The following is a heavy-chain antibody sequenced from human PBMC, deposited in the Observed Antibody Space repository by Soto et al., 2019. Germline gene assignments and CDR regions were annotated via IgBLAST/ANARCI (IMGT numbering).Heavy chain of an antibody. J-gene: IGHJ4*02. CDR3: ARGSYSSSWVDY. CDR1: GGSLYGYY. V-gene: IGHV4-34*01. CDR2: INHSGGA. D-gene: IGHD6-13*01. Sequence: QVQLHQWGAGLLKPSETLSLKCAVYGGSLYGYYWSWIRQPPGKGLEWIGEINHSGGANYNPSLKSRVAISVDTSKDTSKNHFSLNLSSVTAADTAVYYCARGSYSSSWVDYWGQGTLVTGSS.